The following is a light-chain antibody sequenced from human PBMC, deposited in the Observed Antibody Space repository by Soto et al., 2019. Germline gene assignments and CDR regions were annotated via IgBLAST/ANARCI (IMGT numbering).Light chain of an antibody. Sequence: QSALTQPRSVSGSPGQSVTISCTGTSSDVGGYNYVSWYQHHPAKAPELMIYDVSKRPSGVPDRFSGSKSGNTASLTISGLQAEDEADYYCFSYAGTYAWVFGGGTKVTVL. CDR3: FSYAGTYAWV. CDR1: SSDVGGYNY. J-gene: IGLJ3*02. V-gene: IGLV2-11*01. CDR2: DVS.